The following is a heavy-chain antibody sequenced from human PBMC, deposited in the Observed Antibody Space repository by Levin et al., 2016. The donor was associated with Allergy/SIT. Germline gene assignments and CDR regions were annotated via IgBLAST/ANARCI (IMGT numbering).Heavy chain of an antibody. CDR1: GYTFTSFD. D-gene: IGHD3-10*01. Sequence: ASVKVSCKASGYTFTSFDISWVRQAPGQGLEWMGWISAYNGNTNYAQKLQGRVTMTTDTSTSTAYMELRSLRSDDTAVYYCARAGSLNYYYYMDVWGKGTTVTVSS. J-gene: IGHJ6*03. CDR3: ARAGSLNYYYYMDV. V-gene: IGHV1-18*01. CDR2: ISAYNGNT.